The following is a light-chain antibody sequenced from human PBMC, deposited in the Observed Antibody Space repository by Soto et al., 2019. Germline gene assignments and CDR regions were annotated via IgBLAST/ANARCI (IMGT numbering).Light chain of an antibody. CDR1: SSDVGGYNY. CDR3: NSFTSSTTWV. J-gene: IGLJ3*02. Sequence: QPALTQPASVSGSPGQSITISCTGTSSDVGGYNYVSWFQQHPGKAPKLLIYEVNNRPSGVSNRFSGSKSGNTASLTISGLQTEDEADYYCNSFTSSTTWVFGGGTKVTVL. V-gene: IGLV2-14*01. CDR2: EVN.